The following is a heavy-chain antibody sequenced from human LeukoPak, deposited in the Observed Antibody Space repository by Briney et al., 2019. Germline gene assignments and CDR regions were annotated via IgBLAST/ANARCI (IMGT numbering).Heavy chain of an antibody. Sequence: ASVKVSCKASGYTFTSYGISWVRQAPGQRLEWMGWISAYNGNTNYAQKLQGRVTMTTDTSTSTAYMELRSLRSDDTAVYYCARDQLYYGSGSYHYWGQGTLVTVSS. CDR2: ISAYNGNT. J-gene: IGHJ4*02. CDR1: GYTFTSYG. CDR3: ARDQLYYGSGSYHY. V-gene: IGHV1-18*01. D-gene: IGHD3-10*01.